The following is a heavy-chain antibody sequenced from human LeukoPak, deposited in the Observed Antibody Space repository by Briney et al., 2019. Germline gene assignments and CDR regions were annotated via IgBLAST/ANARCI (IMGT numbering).Heavy chain of an antibody. D-gene: IGHD4-17*01. J-gene: IGHJ4*02. CDR2: ISGSGGST. CDR3: AKDIGDYGPYYFDY. CDR1: GFTFSSYA. V-gene: IGHV3-23*01. Sequence: GGPLRLSCAASGFTFSSYAMSWVRQAPGKGLEWVSAISGSGGSTYYADSVKGRFTISRDNSKNTLYLQMNSLRTEDTALYYCAKDIGDYGPYYFDYWGQGTLVTVSS.